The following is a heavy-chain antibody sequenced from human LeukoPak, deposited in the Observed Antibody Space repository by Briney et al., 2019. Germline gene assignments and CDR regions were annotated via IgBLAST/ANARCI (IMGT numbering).Heavy chain of an antibody. CDR2: IYHSGST. CDR1: GGSISSYY. D-gene: IGHD5-18*01. J-gene: IGHJ4*02. Sequence: SETLSLTCTVSGGSISSYYWGWIRQPPGKGLEWIGSIYHSGSTYYNPSLKSRVTISVDTSKNQFSLKLSSVTAADTAVYYCARDRPGYSYGYGLKYWGQGTLVTVSS. V-gene: IGHV4-38-2*02. CDR3: ARDRPGYSYGYGLKY.